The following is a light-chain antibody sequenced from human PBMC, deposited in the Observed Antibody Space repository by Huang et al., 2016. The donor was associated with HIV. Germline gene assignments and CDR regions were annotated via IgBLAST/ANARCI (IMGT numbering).Light chain of an antibody. CDR3: HQRSNWFT. CDR1: QSISSS. J-gene: IGKJ3*01. CDR2: EAS. Sequence: EIVLTQSPATLSLSPGERAILSYRASQSISSSLAWYQHKPGQAPRLLIYEASNRATGIPARFRGSGSGTDFTLTISSLEPEDFAVYYCHQRSNWFTFGPGTRVDIK. V-gene: IGKV3-11*01.